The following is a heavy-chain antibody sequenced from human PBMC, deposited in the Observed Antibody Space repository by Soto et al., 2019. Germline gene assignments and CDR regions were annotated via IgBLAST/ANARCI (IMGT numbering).Heavy chain of an antibody. J-gene: IGHJ5*02. V-gene: IGHV1-24*01. Sequence: ASVKVSCKVSGYTLTELSMHWVRQAPGKGLEWMGGFDPEDGETIYAQKFQGRVTMTEDTSTDTAYMELSSLRSEDTAVYYCATTPLNSGSYSGGWFDPWGQGTLVTVSS. CDR3: ATTPLNSGSYSGGWFDP. CDR1: GYTLTELS. D-gene: IGHD1-26*01. CDR2: FDPEDGET.